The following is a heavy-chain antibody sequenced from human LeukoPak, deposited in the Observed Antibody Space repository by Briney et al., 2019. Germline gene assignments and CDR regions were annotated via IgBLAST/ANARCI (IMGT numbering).Heavy chain of an antibody. CDR3: ARHGTVVVPGYYYYYGMDG. CDR1: GYSSTNYW. V-gene: IGHV5-51*01. J-gene: IGHJ6*02. D-gene: IGHD2-15*01. Sequence: GESLKISCKGSGYSSTNYWIGWVRQMPGKGLEWMGIIYLGDSDTRYSPSFQGQVTISADRSISTAYLQWSSLKASDTAMYYCARHGTVVVPGYYYYYGMDGWGQGTTVTASS. CDR2: IYLGDSDT.